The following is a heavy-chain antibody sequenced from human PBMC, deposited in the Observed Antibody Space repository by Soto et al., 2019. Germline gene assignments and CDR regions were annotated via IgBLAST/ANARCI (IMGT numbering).Heavy chain of an antibody. V-gene: IGHV4-59*12. Sequence: TSETLSLTFRVLGGAITGYGGTWIRQPPGKGLEWIGYFHSTGSTNYNHSINSRVAISIDTSKNQFSLQLTYVHPEDMAVYYCARASLLWFGELVTTYYCYGMDVWGQGTTVTVSS. CDR3: ARASLLWFGELVTTYYCYGMDV. D-gene: IGHD3-10*01. J-gene: IGHJ6*02. CDR1: GGAITGYG. CDR2: FHSTGST.